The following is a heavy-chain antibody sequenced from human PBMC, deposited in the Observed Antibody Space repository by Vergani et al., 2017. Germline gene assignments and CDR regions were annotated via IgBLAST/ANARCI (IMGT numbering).Heavy chain of an antibody. CDR3: ARELLMTTVTNDAFDI. CDR2: VDPEDGET. Sequence: EVQLVQSGAEVKKPGATVKISCKVSGYTFTDYYMHWVQQAPGKGLEWMGLVDPEDGETIYAEKFQGRVTITADTSTDTAYMELSRLRSDDTAVYYCARELLMTTVTNDAFDIWGQGTMVTVSS. J-gene: IGHJ3*02. CDR1: GYTFTDYY. D-gene: IGHD4-17*01. V-gene: IGHV1-69-2*01.